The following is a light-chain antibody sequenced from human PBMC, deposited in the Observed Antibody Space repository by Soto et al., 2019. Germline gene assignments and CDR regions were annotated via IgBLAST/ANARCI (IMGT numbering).Light chain of an antibody. J-gene: IGKJ5*01. CDR2: GAS. Sequence: IVLTQSPGTLYLSPAERATLSCMASQSVSSSYLAWYQQKPGQAPRLLLYGASTRATAIPARFSGSGSGTEFTLTISSLQSEDFALYYCQQYVTSAITFGQGTRLEIK. V-gene: IGKV3-20*01. CDR3: QQYVTSAIT. CDR1: QSVSSSY.